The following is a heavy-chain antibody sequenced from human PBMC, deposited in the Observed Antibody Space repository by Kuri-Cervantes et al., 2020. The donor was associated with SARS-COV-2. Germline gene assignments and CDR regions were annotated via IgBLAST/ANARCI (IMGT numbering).Heavy chain of an antibody. CDR2: MNPNSGNT. CDR1: GYTFTSYD. Sequence: ASVKVSCKASGYTFTSYDINWVRQATGQGLEWMGWMNPNSGNTGYAQKFQGRVTMTRNTSISTAYMELSSLRSEDTAVYYCARAGWATGCTNGVCYTPYFDYWGQGTLVTVSS. CDR3: ARAGWATGCTNGVCYTPYFDY. D-gene: IGHD2-8*01. J-gene: IGHJ4*02. V-gene: IGHV1-8*02.